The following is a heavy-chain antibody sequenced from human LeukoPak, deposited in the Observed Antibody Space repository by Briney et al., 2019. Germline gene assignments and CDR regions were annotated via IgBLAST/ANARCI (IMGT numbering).Heavy chain of an antibody. D-gene: IGHD3/OR15-3a*01. V-gene: IGHV3-48*03. CDR3: ARTYDFASD. CDR1: GFTFSSYE. J-gene: IGHJ4*02. CDR2: ISSSGSTI. Sequence: PGGSLRLSCAASGFTFSSYEMNWVRQAPGKGLEWVSYISSSGSTIYYADSVKGRFTISRDNSKNTLYLQMNSLRAEDTAIYYCARTYDFASDWGQGTLVTVSS.